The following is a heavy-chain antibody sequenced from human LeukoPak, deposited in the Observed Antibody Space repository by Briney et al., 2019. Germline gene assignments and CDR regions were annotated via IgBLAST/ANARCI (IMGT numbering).Heavy chain of an antibody. CDR2: ISFSGDNT. J-gene: IGHJ4*02. Sequence: QPGGSLRLSCAASGFTFRDSAMSWVRQAPGKGLEWVSLISFSGDNTYYTDSVKGRFTVSRDNAKNTLYLQMNSLRVEDTAIYYCASLGSREAYKGGDFWGQGTLVTVSS. V-gene: IGHV3-23*01. D-gene: IGHD5-24*01. CDR1: GFTFRDSA. CDR3: ASLGSREAYKGGDF.